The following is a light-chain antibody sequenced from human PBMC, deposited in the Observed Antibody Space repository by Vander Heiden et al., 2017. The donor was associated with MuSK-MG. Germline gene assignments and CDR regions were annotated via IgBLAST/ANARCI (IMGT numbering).Light chain of an antibody. Sequence: QLTQSPSTLSASLGDRVTITCRASQTVSTWLAWYQQKPGRAPKLLIYKACSLQSGVPSRFSGNGSGTEFTLTISGLQPDDFATYYCQQYNSYSVFTFGPGTKADIK. CDR2: KAC. J-gene: IGKJ3*01. V-gene: IGKV1-5*03. CDR3: QQYNSYSVFT. CDR1: QTVSTW.